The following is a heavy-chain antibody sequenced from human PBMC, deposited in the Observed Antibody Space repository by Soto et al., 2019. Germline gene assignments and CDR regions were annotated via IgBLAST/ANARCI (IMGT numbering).Heavy chain of an antibody. J-gene: IGHJ5*02. Sequence: PGGSLRLSCAASGFTFSSYAMSWVRQAPGKGLEWVSAISGSGGSTYYADSVKGRFTISRDNSKNTLYLQMNSLRAEDTAVYYCAKEEPELWRLCSSTSCYVWFDPWGQGTLVTVSS. V-gene: IGHV3-23*01. CDR3: AKEEPELWRLCSSTSCYVWFDP. CDR1: GFTFSSYA. D-gene: IGHD2-2*01. CDR2: ISGSGGST.